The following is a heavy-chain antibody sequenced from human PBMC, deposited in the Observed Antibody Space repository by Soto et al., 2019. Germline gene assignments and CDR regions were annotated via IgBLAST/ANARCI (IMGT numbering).Heavy chain of an antibody. CDR3: ARVGAYCGGDCYLDY. Sequence: SETLSLTCTVSGGPISSGDYYWSWIRQPPGKGLEWIGYIYYSGSTYYNPSLKSRVTISVDTSKNQFSLKLSSVTAADTAVYYCARVGAYCGGDCYLDYWGQGTLVTVSS. J-gene: IGHJ4*02. V-gene: IGHV4-30-4*01. CDR2: IYYSGST. CDR1: GGPISSGDYY. D-gene: IGHD2-21*02.